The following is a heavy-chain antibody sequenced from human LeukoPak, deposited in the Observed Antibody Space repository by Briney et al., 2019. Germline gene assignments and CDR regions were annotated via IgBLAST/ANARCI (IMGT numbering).Heavy chain of an antibody. CDR2: ISWNSGSI. Sequence: PGRSLRLSCAASGFTFDDYAMHWVRHAPGKGLEWVSGISWNSGSIGYADSVKGRFTISRDNAKNSLYLQTNSLRAEDMALYYCAKGSSVGALDYWGQGTLVTVSS. V-gene: IGHV3-9*03. CDR3: AKGSSVGALDY. CDR1: GFTFDDYA. J-gene: IGHJ4*02. D-gene: IGHD1-26*01.